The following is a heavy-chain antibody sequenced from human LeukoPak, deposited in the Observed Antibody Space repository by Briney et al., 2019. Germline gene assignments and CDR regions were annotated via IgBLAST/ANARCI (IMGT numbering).Heavy chain of an antibody. CDR1: GGSISGYY. Sequence: SETLSLTCTVSGGSISGYYWSWIRQPAGKGLEWIGRIYNSGSTIYNPSPKSRVTVSADTSKNQFSLKLSSVTAADTAVYYCARDLTTPPYNWFDPWGQGILVTVSS. CDR3: ARDLTTPPYNWFDP. D-gene: IGHD4/OR15-4a*01. J-gene: IGHJ5*02. CDR2: IYNSGST. V-gene: IGHV4-4*07.